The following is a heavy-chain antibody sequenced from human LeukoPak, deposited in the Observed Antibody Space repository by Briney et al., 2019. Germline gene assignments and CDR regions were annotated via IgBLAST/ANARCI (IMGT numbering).Heavy chain of an antibody. CDR3: ARGIAARSTDPYFDY. CDR2: IYYSGST. D-gene: IGHD6-6*01. J-gene: IGHJ4*02. CDR1: GGSISSYY. Sequence: SETLSLTCTVSGGSISSYYWGWIRQPPGKGLEWIGYIYYSGSTNYNPSLKSRVTISVDTSKNQFSLKLSSVTAADTAVYYCARGIAARSTDPYFDYWGQGTLVTVSS. V-gene: IGHV4-59*08.